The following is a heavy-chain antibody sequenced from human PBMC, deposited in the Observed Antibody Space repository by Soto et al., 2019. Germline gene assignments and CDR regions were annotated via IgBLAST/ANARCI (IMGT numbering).Heavy chain of an antibody. CDR2: IWYDGSNK. J-gene: IGHJ6*02. CDR1: GFTFSSYG. CDR3: ARGEYRSSSVDYYYYGMDV. V-gene: IGHV3-33*01. D-gene: IGHD6-6*01. Sequence: QVQLVESGGGVVQPGRSLRLSCAASGFTFSSYGMHWVRQAPGKGLEWVAVIWYDGSNKYYADSVKGRFTISRDNSKNTLYVQMNRLRAEDTAVYYCARGEYRSSSVDYYYYGMDVWGQGTTVTVSS.